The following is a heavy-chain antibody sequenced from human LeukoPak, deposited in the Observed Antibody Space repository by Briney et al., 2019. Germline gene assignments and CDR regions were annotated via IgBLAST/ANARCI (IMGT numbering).Heavy chain of an antibody. CDR1: GFTFSIYA. CDR2: ISNDGSNK. J-gene: IGHJ4*02. Sequence: GRSLRLSCAASGFTFSIYALHWVRQAPGKGLECVAVISNDGSNKSYAESVKGRFTISRDSSKNTVYLQMNSLRPDDTAVYFCARQYYYDSSAYLEYWGQGTLVTVSS. V-gene: IGHV3-30-3*01. CDR3: ARQYYYDSSAYLEY. D-gene: IGHD3-22*01.